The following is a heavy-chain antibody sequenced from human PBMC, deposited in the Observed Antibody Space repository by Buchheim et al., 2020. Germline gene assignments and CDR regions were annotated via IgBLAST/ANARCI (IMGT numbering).Heavy chain of an antibody. D-gene: IGHD6-19*01. J-gene: IGHJ6*02. CDR1: GFTFSSYS. Sequence: EVQLVESGGGLVQPGGSLRLSCAASGFTFSSYSMNWVRQAPGKGLEWVSYIRSSSSTIYHADSVKGRFTISRDNARNSLYFQMNSLRAEDTAVNYCARVEAVAGTSYYYYGMDVWGQGTT. CDR3: ARVEAVAGTSYYYYGMDV. CDR2: IRSSSSTI. V-gene: IGHV3-48*01.